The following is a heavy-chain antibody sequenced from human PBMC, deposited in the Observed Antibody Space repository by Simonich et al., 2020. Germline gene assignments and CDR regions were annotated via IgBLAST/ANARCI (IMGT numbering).Heavy chain of an antibody. CDR3: ARSLGYYYYYYGMDV. CDR2: IYYSGNT. J-gene: IGHJ6*02. CDR1: GGSISSYY. Sequence: QVQLQESGPGLVKPSETLSLTCTVSGGSISSYYWSWIRQPPGKGLEWIGYIYYSGNTNYNPSLKSRVTISVDTSKTQFSLKLSSGTAADTAVYYCARSLGYYYYYYGMDVWGQGTTVTVSS. D-gene: IGHD1-26*01. V-gene: IGHV4-59*08.